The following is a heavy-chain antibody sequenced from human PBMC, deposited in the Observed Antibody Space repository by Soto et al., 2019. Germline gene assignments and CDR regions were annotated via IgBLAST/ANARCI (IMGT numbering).Heavy chain of an antibody. J-gene: IGHJ6*02. CDR1: GGTFSSYA. V-gene: IGHV1-69*12. D-gene: IGHD6-13*01. CDR2: IIPIFGTA. Sequence: QVQLVQSGAEVKKPGSSVKVSCKASGGTFSSYAISWVRQAPGQGLEWMGGIIPIFGTADYAQKFQGRVTITAAESTSTANIELRSPRTEHTAVYYCASLIAAAGPPHSPRYFYGMDVWGQETTVTVSS. CDR3: ASLIAAAGPPHSPRYFYGMDV.